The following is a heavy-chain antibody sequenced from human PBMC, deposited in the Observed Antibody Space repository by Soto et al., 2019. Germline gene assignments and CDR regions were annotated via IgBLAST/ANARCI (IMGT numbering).Heavy chain of an antibody. CDR2: ISGSDGKT. CDR3: VRWSYLDY. CDR1: GFSFSSYA. V-gene: IGHV3-23*01. D-gene: IGHD2-15*01. J-gene: IGHJ4*02. Sequence: EVQLLESGGGLVQPGGSLRLSCAASGFSFSSYAMSWLRQAPGKGLEWVSTISGSDGKTFYADSVKGRFSISRDTSDNMLYLHMNSLREDDTAVYYCVRWSYLDYWGQGARVTVSS.